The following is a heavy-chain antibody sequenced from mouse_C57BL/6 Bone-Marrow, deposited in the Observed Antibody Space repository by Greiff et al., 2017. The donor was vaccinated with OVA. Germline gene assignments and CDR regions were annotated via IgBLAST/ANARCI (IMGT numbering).Heavy chain of an antibody. J-gene: IGHJ4*01. CDR1: GYTFTTYP. CDR3: AIIYYGNYEDYAMDY. Sequence: QVQLQQSGAELVKPGASVKMSCKASGYTFTTYPIEWMKQNHGKSLEWIGNFHPYNDDTKYNEKFKGKATLTVEKSSSTVYLELSRLTSDDSAVYYCAIIYYGNYEDYAMDYWGQGTSVTVSS. CDR2: FHPYNDDT. D-gene: IGHD2-1*01. V-gene: IGHV1-47*01.